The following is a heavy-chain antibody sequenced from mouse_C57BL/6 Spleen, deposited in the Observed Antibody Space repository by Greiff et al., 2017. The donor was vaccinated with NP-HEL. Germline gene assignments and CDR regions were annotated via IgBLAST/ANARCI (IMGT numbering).Heavy chain of an antibody. J-gene: IGHJ3*01. Sequence: EVHLVESGGGLVKPGGSLKLSCAASGFTFSDYGIHWVRQAPEKGLEWVAYISSGSSTIYYADTVKGRFTISRDNAKKTLFLQMTSLRSEDTAMYYCARRYYDRFAYWGQGTLVTVSA. D-gene: IGHD2-4*01. CDR3: ARRYYDRFAY. CDR2: ISSGSSTI. CDR1: GFTFSDYG. V-gene: IGHV5-17*01.